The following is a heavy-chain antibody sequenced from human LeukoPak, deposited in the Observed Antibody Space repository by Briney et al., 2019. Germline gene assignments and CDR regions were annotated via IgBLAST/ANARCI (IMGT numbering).Heavy chain of an antibody. CDR3: AAFGSSGWWAFNYFDY. Sequence: ASVKVSCRASGFTFTSSAVQWVRQARGQRLEWIGWIVVGSGNTNYAQKFQERVTITRDMSTSTAYMELSSLRSEDTAAYYCAAFGSSGWWAFNYFDYWGQGTLVTVSS. D-gene: IGHD6-19*01. CDR1: GFTFTSSA. J-gene: IGHJ4*02. CDR2: IVVGSGNT. V-gene: IGHV1-58*01.